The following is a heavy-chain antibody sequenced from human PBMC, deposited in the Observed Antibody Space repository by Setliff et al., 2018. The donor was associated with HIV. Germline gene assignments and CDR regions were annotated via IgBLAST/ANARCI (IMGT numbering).Heavy chain of an antibody. CDR2: VDFRGNS. CDR3: ASGLVLAMFDY. D-gene: IGHD5-18*01. V-gene: IGHV4-59*08. J-gene: IGHJ4*02. CDR1: GASISSHY. Sequence: KPSETLSLTCTLSGASISSHYWSWIRQAPGKGLEWVGSVDFRGNSSANPSLKSRLMISVDTSKNRLSLKLSSVTAADTAVYYCASGLVLAMFDYWGQGTLVTVSS.